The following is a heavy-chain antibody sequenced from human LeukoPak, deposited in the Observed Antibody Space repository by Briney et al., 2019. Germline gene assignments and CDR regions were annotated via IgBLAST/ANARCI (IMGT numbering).Heavy chain of an antibody. CDR3: ALSPVVKDGYYGIDV. CDR2: IIPIFGIA. D-gene: IGHD4-23*01. V-gene: IGHV1-69*04. Sequence: ASVKVSCKASGGTFSSYAISWVRQAPGQELEWMGRIIPIFGIANYAQKFQGRVTITADKSTSTAYMELSSLRSEDTAVYYCALSPVVKDGYYGIDVWGQGTTVTVSS. J-gene: IGHJ6*02. CDR1: GGTFSSYA.